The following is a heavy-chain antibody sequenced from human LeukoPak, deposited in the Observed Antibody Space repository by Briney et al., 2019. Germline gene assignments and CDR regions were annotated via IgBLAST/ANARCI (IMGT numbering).Heavy chain of an antibody. CDR2: IYYSGST. CDR1: GGSISSSSYY. V-gene: IGHV4-39*07. CDR3: ARDPGYDYVWGSYRLNWFDP. Sequence: SETLSLTCTVSGGSISSSSYYWGWIRQPPGKGLEWIVSIYYSGSTYYNPSLKSRVTISVDTSKNQFSLKLSSVTAADTAVYYCARDPGYDYVWGSYRLNWFDPWGQGTLVTVSS. D-gene: IGHD3-16*02. J-gene: IGHJ5*02.